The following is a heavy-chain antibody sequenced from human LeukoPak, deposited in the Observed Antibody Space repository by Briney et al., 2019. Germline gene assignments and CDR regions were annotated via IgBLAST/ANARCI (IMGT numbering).Heavy chain of an antibody. Sequence: GGSLRLSCAASGFTFSSYGMHWVRQAPGKGLEWVAVIWYDGSNKYYADSVKGRFTISRDNSKNTLYLQMNSLRAEDTAVYYCARGYSGSWYFDYWGQGTLVTVSS. V-gene: IGHV3-33*01. CDR3: ARGYSGSWYFDY. D-gene: IGHD6-13*01. J-gene: IGHJ4*02. CDR1: GFTFSSYG. CDR2: IWYDGSNK.